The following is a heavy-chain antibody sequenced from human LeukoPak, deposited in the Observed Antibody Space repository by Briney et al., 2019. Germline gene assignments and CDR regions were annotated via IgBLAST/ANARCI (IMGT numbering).Heavy chain of an antibody. D-gene: IGHD3-22*01. CDR2: IKQDGSEK. V-gene: IGHV3-7*01. Sequence: GGSLRLSCAVPGSTLSRYWMTWVHQAPGKGLQWVANIKQDGSEKQYVDSVKGRFTISRDNVKGSLYLQMDSLRVEDTALYYCAGGSGYLIEYWGQGTLVTVSS. CDR3: AGGSGYLIEY. CDR1: GSTLSRYW. J-gene: IGHJ4*02.